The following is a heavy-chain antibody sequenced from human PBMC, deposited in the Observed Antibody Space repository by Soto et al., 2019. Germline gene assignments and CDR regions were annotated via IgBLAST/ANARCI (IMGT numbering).Heavy chain of an antibody. CDR1: GGSISSGGYY. CDR2: IYYSGST. CDR3: ARDGYYYDSSGYYSVLDY. V-gene: IGHV4-31*03. J-gene: IGHJ4*02. D-gene: IGHD3-22*01. Sequence: QGQLQEAGPGRVKPSQTLSLTCTVSGGSISSGGYYWSWIRQHPGKGLEWIGYIYYSGSTYYNPSLKSRVTISVDTSKNPFSLKLRSVTAADTAVYYCARDGYYYDSSGYYSVLDYWGQGTLVTVSS.